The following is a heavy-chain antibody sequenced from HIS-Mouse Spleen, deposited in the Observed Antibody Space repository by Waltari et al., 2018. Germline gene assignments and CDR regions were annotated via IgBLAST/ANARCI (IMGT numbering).Heavy chain of an antibody. CDR1: GYTFTSYY. CDR3: ARDRRPGIMAREKTNFDY. Sequence: QVQLVQSGAEVKKPGASVKVSCKASGYTFTSYYMHWVRQAPGQGLEWMGIINPSGGSTSYAQKFQGRVTMTRDTSTSTVYMELSSLRSEDTAVYYCARDRRPGIMAREKTNFDYWGQGTLVTVSS. D-gene: IGHD1-26*01. CDR2: INPSGGST. J-gene: IGHJ4*02. V-gene: IGHV1-46*01.